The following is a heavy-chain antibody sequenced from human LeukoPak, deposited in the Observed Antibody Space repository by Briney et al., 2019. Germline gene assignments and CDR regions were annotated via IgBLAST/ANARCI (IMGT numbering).Heavy chain of an antibody. CDR2: IIPIFGTA. CDR3: ARDHRRQQLVGLLYFDY. D-gene: IGHD6-13*01. Sequence: SVKVSCKASGGTFSSYAISWVRQAPGQGLEWMGGIIPIFGTANYAQKFQGRVTITADESTSTAYMELSSLRSEDTAVYYCARDHRRQQLVGLLYFDYWGQGTLVTVSS. CDR1: GGTFSSYA. V-gene: IGHV1-69*13. J-gene: IGHJ4*02.